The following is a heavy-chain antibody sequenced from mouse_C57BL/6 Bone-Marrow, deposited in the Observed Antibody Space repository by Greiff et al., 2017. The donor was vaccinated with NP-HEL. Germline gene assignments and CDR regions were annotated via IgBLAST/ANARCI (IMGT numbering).Heavy chain of an antibody. CDR3: AIIYYYGSSY. J-gene: IGHJ4*01. Sequence: VVEPGASVKIPCKASGYTFTDYNMDWVKQSHGKSLEWIGDINPNNGGTIYNQKFKGKATLTVDKSSSTAYMELRSLTSEDTAVYYCAIIYYYGSSYWGQGTSVTVSS. CDR1: GYTFTDYN. D-gene: IGHD1-1*01. V-gene: IGHV1-18*01. CDR2: INPNNGGT.